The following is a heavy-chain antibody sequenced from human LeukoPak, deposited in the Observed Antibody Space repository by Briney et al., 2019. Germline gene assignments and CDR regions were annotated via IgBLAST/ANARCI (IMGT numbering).Heavy chain of an antibody. CDR3: AKSGGSWTNYFDY. J-gene: IGHJ4*02. CDR1: GFTFSSYA. Sequence: GGSLRLSCAASGFTFSSYAMSWVRQAPGKGLEWVSAISGSGGSTYYTDSVKGRFTISRDNSKNTLYLQMNSLRAEDTAVYYCAKSGGSWTNYFDYWGQGTLVTVSS. V-gene: IGHV3-23*01. CDR2: ISGSGGST. D-gene: IGHD3-16*01.